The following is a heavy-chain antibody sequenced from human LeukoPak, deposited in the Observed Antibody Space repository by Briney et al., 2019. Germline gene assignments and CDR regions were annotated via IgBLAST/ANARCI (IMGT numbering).Heavy chain of an antibody. CDR1: GYTFTGYY. CDR3: ARGGDYYGSGSYLYFGY. CDR2: INPNSGGT. D-gene: IGHD3-10*01. J-gene: IGHJ4*02. V-gene: IGHV1-2*02. Sequence: ASVKVFCKASGYTFTGYYMHWVRQAPGQGLEWMGWINPNSGGTNYAQKFQGRVTMTRDTSISTAYMELSRLRSDDTAVYYCARGGDYYGSGSYLYFGYWGQGTLVTVSS.